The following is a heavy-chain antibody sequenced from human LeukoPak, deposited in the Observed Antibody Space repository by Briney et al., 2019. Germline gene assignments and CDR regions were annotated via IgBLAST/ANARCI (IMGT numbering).Heavy chain of an antibody. CDR3: ANDPPGYSSGWYVGY. CDR1: GFTFSSYG. V-gene: IGHV3-33*06. D-gene: IGHD6-19*01. Sequence: GRSLRLSCAASGFTFSSYGMHWVRQAPGKGLEWVAVIWYDGSNKYYADSVKGRFTISRDNSKNTLYLQMNSLRAEDTAVYYCANDPPGYSSGWYVGYWGQGTLVTVSS. CDR2: IWYDGSNK. J-gene: IGHJ4*02.